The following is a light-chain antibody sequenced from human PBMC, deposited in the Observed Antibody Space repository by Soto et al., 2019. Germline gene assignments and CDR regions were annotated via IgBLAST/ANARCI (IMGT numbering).Light chain of an antibody. CDR1: QSVSSY. Sequence: EIVLTQSPATLSLSPGERATLSCRASQSVSSYLAWYQQKPGQAPRLLIYDASNRATGIPARFSGSGSGTEFTLTISSLQSEDFAVYYCQQRHDWRDTFGQGTRLEIK. CDR3: QQRHDWRDT. CDR2: DAS. J-gene: IGKJ5*01. V-gene: IGKV3-11*01.